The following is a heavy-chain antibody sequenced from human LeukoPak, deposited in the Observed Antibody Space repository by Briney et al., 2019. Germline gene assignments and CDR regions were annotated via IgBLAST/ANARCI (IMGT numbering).Heavy chain of an antibody. CDR3: AKNYDFWSGPFDF. CDR1: GFTFSTYA. V-gene: IGHV3-23*01. D-gene: IGHD3-3*01. J-gene: IGHJ4*02. CDR2: IGARGDST. Sequence: GGSLRLSCAASGFTFSTYAMSWVRQAPGEGLEWVSAIGARGDSTYYADSVKGQFTISRDNSKNTLYLQMNSLRAEDTALYYCAKNYDFWSGPFDFWGQGTLVTVSS.